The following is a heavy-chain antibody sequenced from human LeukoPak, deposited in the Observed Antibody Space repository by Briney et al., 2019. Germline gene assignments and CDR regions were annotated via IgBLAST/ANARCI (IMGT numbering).Heavy chain of an antibody. V-gene: IGHV4-59*01. CDR2: IYYSGST. CDR1: GGSISSYY. D-gene: IGHD4-23*01. J-gene: IGHJ1*01. Sequence: PSETLSLTCTVSGGSISSYYWSWIRQPPGKGLEWIGYIYYSGSTNYNPSLKSRVTISIDTSKNQFSLKLSSVTAADTAVYYCARGDSTVTPKYFQYWGQGTLVTVSS. CDR3: ARGDSTVTPKYFQY.